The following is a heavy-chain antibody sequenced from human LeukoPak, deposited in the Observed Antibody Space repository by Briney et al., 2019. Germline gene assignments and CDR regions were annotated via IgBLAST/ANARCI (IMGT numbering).Heavy chain of an antibody. J-gene: IGHJ4*02. D-gene: IGHD3-16*01. CDR2: IYYSGST. V-gene: IGHV4-30-4*01. CDR3: AVLSRGVHSSDY. CDR1: GGSISSGDYY. Sequence: SETLSLTCTVSGGSISSGDYYWSWIRRPPGKGLEWIGYIYYSGSTYYNPSLKSRVTISVDTSKNQFSLKLSSVTAADTAVYYCAVLSRGVHSSDYWGQGTLVTVSS.